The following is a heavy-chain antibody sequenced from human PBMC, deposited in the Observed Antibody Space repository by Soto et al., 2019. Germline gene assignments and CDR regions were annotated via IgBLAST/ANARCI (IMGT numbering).Heavy chain of an antibody. CDR2: ISYDGSEK. D-gene: IGHD6-6*01. V-gene: IGHV3-30*04. CDR1: GFTLNRHA. Sequence: QVQLVESGGGVVQPGRSLRLSCAASGFTLNRHAMHWVRQAPVKGLEWVAVISYDGSEKYYADSVKGRFTISRDSSKNTLYLQMDRLGPEDAAVYYCAREVGGSSPPGWGQGTLVTVFS. CDR3: AREVGGSSPPG. J-gene: IGHJ4*02.